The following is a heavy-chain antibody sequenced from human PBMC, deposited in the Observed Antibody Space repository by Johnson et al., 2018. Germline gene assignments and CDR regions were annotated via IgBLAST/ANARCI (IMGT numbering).Heavy chain of an antibody. J-gene: IGHJ3*02. V-gene: IGHV3-7*01. Sequence: VQLVESGGGVVQPGRSLRLSCAASGFTFSSYWMSWVRQAPGKGLEWVANIKQDGSEKYYVDSVKGRFTISRDNAKTSLYLQMNSLRAEETAVYYCARGGMTTVTPDAFDIWGQGTMVTVSS. CDR3: ARGGMTTVTPDAFDI. CDR2: IKQDGSEK. CDR1: GFTFSSYW. D-gene: IGHD4-17*01.